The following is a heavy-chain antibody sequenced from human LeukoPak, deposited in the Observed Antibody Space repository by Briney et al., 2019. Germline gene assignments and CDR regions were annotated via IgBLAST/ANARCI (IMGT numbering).Heavy chain of an antibody. CDR2: ITGRGGT. D-gene: IGHD4-17*01. J-gene: IGHJ3*01. V-gene: IGHV3-23*01. CDR3: AKDPNGDYVGAFDS. Sequence: GGSLRLSCAASGLTSSNYAMTWVRQAPGKGLEWISSITGRGGTSYTDSVKGRFTVYRDNSKNTLYLQMNSLRVGDTALYYCAKDPNGDYVGAFDSWGQGTMVTVSS. CDR1: GLTSSNYA.